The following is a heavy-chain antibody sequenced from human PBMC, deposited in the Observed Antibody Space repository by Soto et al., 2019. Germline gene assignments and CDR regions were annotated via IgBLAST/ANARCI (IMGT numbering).Heavy chain of an antibody. CDR2: IRSKANSYAT. D-gene: IGHD3-22*01. CDR3: TTDSYITTITVRFDY. V-gene: IGHV3-73*01. J-gene: IGHJ4*01. Sequence: GGSLRLSCAASGFTFSGSAMHWVRQASGKGLEWVGRIRSKANSYATAYAASVKGRFTISRDDSKNTAYLQMNSLQAEDTAMYYCTTDSYITTITVRFDYWGHGTLVTVSS. CDR1: GFTFSGSA.